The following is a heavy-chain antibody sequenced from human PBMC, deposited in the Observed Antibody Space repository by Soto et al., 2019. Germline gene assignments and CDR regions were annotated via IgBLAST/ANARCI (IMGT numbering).Heavy chain of an antibody. Sequence: QVQLVQSGAEVKKPGASVKVSCKASGYTFTKYGISWVRQAPGQGLEWMGWISGYNGNTDYARELQGRVTMTTDTSTSTAYMELRALRADDTAVYYCARDRYDYIGGNSRLPHYWGQGTLVTVSS. CDR3: ARDRYDYIGGNSRLPHY. V-gene: IGHV1-18*01. J-gene: IGHJ4*02. CDR1: GYTFTKYG. CDR2: ISGYNGNT. D-gene: IGHD3-16*02.